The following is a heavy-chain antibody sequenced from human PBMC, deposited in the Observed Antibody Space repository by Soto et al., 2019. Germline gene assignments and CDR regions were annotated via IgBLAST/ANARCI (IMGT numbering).Heavy chain of an antibody. D-gene: IGHD4-17*01. CDR1: GGPITNY. CDR3: ARVNLDYVTGMDV. V-gene: IGHV4-31*03. Sequence: SETLSLTCTVSGGPITNYWSWIRQHPGKGLEWIGYIYDSGSTYYNPSLKSRVTMSLDTSKNQLSLKLTSVTAADTAVYYCARVNLDYVTGMDVSGQGTTVTVSS. J-gene: IGHJ6*02. CDR2: IYDSGST.